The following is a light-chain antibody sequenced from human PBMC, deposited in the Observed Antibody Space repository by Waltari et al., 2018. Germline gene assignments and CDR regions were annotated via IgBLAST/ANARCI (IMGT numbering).Light chain of an antibody. V-gene: IGKV1D-16*01. CDR1: QHISSW. CDR2: AAS. Sequence: DIQMTQSPSSVSASVGDRVTLTCRASQHISSWLAWYQQKPGKAPKYLIYAASSLQSGVPSRFSGSGFGTDFTLTISSLQSEDFAVYYCQQYNNWPPYTFGQGTKLEIK. J-gene: IGKJ2*01. CDR3: QQYNNWPPYT.